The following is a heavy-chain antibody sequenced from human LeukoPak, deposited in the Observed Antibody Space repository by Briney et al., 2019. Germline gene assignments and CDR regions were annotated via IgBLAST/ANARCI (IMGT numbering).Heavy chain of an antibody. CDR3: DRGLRWSDW. D-gene: IGHD4-23*01. CDR2: INPEATAT. CDR1: GFFSSFVW. V-gene: IGHV3-7*01. Sequence: GGSRRLSRVVSGFFSSFVWMRWVRQAPGKGLEMVANINPEATATSYLDSVKGRFTISRDNAKNSLYLQMVSLRAEDTAVYYCDRGLRWSDWWGEETLGIVSS. J-gene: IGHJ1*01.